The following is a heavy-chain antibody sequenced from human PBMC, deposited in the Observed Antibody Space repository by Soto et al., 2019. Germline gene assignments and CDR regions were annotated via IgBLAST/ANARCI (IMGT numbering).Heavy chain of an antibody. CDR1: GFTFSSYA. Sequence: HPGGSLRLSCSASGFTFSSYAMHWVRQAPGKGLEYVSAISSNGGSTYYADSVKGRFTISRDNSKNTLYLQMSSLRAEDTAVYYCVKDLTGTGATPSNWFDPWGQGTLVTVSS. CDR2: ISSNGGST. V-gene: IGHV3-64D*06. D-gene: IGHD1-20*01. CDR3: VKDLTGTGATPSNWFDP. J-gene: IGHJ5*02.